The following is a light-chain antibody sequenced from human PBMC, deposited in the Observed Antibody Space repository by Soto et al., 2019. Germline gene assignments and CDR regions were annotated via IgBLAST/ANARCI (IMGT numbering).Light chain of an antibody. CDR1: DSNIGNHF. CDR3: ATWDSSLTAVV. V-gene: IGLV1-51*01. Sequence: QSVLTQPPSVSAAPGHKVTISCSGSDSNIGNHFVSWYRQLPGTAPKLLIYDDNQRPSGIPDRFSGSKSGTSATLGITGLQTGDEADYYCATWDSSLTAVVFGGGTKVTVL. CDR2: DDN. J-gene: IGLJ2*01.